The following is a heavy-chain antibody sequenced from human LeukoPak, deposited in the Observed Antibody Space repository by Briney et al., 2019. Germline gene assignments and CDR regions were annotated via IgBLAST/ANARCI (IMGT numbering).Heavy chain of an antibody. CDR1: GYSFTSYW. CDR2: IYPGDSDT. Sequence: GESLKISCKTSGYSFTSYWIGWVRQMPGKGLEWMGVIYPGDSDTRYSPSFQGQVTISADKSLSTAYLQWSGLKASDTAMYYCARRGGSCSSAKCYDDYWGQGTLVTVSS. V-gene: IGHV5-51*01. D-gene: IGHD2-2*01. J-gene: IGHJ4*02. CDR3: ARRGGSCSSAKCYDDY.